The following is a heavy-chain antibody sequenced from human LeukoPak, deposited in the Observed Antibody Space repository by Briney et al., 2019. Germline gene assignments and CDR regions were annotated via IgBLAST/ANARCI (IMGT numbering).Heavy chain of an antibody. CDR2: ISSSSSYI. CDR1: GFTFSSYS. J-gene: IGHJ6*02. CDR3: ARCDIVVVPAAMTVYYYYGMDV. D-gene: IGHD2-2*01. Sequence: GGSLRLSCAASGFTFSSYSMNWVRQAPGKGLEWVSSISSSSSYIYYADSVKGRFTISGDNAKNSLYLQMNSLRAEDTAVYYCARCDIVVVPAAMTVYYYYGMDVWGQGTTVTVSS. V-gene: IGHV3-21*01.